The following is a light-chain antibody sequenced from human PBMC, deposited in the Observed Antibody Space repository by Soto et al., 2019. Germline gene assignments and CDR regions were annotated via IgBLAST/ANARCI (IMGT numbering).Light chain of an antibody. J-gene: IGKJ1*01. Sequence: DIQMTQSPSTLSASVGDRVIITCRASQSISNWLAWYQQKPGKAPHLLIYDASTLESGVPSRFSGSGSGTEFTLTINSLQPDDFATYYCQHYYTVSPRTFGQGTKVEIK. V-gene: IGKV1-5*01. CDR1: QSISNW. CDR2: DAS. CDR3: QHYYTVSPRT.